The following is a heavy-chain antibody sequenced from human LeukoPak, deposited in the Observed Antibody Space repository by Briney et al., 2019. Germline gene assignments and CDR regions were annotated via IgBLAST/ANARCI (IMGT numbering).Heavy chain of an antibody. D-gene: IGHD3-22*01. Sequence: QPGGSLRLSCAASGFNVSSNYMSWVRLAPGKGLECVSVIYSGGSTYYADSVKGRFTISRDNSKNTLYLQMNSLRAEDTAVYYCARDVDSSGYYSRGNAFDIWGQGTMVTVSS. CDR2: IYSGGST. CDR1: GFNVSSNY. V-gene: IGHV3-53*01. CDR3: ARDVDSSGYYSRGNAFDI. J-gene: IGHJ3*02.